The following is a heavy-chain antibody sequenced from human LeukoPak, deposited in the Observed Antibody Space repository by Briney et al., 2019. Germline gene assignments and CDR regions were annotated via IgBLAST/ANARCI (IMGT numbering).Heavy chain of an antibody. CDR3: VRASTSWYTGDQYYFDY. CDR2: MNPNSANT. D-gene: IGHD6-13*01. Sequence: GASVKVSCKASGYTFTSYDINWVRQATGQGLEWMGWMNPNSANTGYAQKFRGRVTMTGNTSISTAYMELSSLRSEDTAVYYCVRASTSWYTGDQYYFDYWGQGTLVTVSS. V-gene: IGHV1-8*01. CDR1: GYTFTSYD. J-gene: IGHJ4*02.